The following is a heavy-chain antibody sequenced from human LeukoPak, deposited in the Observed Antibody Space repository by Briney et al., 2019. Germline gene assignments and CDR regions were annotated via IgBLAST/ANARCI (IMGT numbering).Heavy chain of an antibody. V-gene: IGHV3-43*01. CDR3: ARRIAAAGVFYYYYYYMDV. CDR1: GFTFDDYT. Sequence: GRSLRLSCAASGFTFDDYTMHWVRQAPGKGLEWVSLISWDGGSTYYADSVKGRFTISRDNSKNTLYLQMNSLRAEDTAVYYCARRIAAAGVFYYYYYYMDVWGKGTTVTVSS. D-gene: IGHD6-13*01. J-gene: IGHJ6*03. CDR2: ISWDGGST.